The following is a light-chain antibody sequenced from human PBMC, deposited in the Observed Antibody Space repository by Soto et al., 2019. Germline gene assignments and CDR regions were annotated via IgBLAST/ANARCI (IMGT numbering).Light chain of an antibody. CDR3: QQYGSYPPT. V-gene: IGKV3-20*01. CDR2: GTS. J-gene: IGKJ1*01. Sequence: EIVLTQSPGTLSLSPGERATLSCRASQSVTNNYLALYQRKPGQPPRLLIYGTSYRSTDIPRRFSGSGSGTDFTLTITSLEPEDFAAYYCQQYGSYPPTFGQGTKVEIK. CDR1: QSVTNNY.